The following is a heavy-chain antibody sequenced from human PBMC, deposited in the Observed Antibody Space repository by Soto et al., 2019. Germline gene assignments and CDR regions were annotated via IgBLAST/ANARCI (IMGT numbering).Heavy chain of an antibody. Sequence: EVQLLESGGGLVQPGGSLRLSCAASGFNFRSYAMNWVRQAPGKGLEWVSVFSGTGGGTYYADSVKGRFTISRDNSKNTLELQMNNLRAEDTDGDYCAKDRHCEPGLSDYWGQGTLVSVS. CDR3: AKDRHCEPGLSDY. J-gene: IGHJ4*02. D-gene: IGHD2-21*02. V-gene: IGHV3-23*01. CDR2: FSGTGGGT. CDR1: GFNFRSYA.